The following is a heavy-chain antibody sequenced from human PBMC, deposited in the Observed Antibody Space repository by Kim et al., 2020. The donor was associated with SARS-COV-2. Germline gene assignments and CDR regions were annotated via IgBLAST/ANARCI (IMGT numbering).Heavy chain of an antibody. D-gene: IGHD6-13*01. CDR1: GFTFSSYA. V-gene: IGHV3-30*04. CDR2: ISYDGSNK. Sequence: GGSLRLSCAASGFTFSSYAMHWVRQAPGKGLEWVAVISYDGSNKYYADSVKGRFTISRDNSKNTLYLQMNSLRAEDTAVYYCAAGYSRAESYFDYWGQGT. J-gene: IGHJ4*02. CDR3: AAGYSRAESYFDY.